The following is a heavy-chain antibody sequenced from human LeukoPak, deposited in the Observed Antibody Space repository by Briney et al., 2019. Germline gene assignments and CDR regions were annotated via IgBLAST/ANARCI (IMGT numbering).Heavy chain of an antibody. CDR1: GYTFTSYG. CDR3: ARDYLGHQLLYAGGWFDP. J-gene: IGHJ5*02. CDR2: ISAYNGNT. Sequence: GASVKVSCKASGYTFTSYGISWVRQAPGQGLEWMGWISAYNGNTNYAQKLQGRVTVTTDTSTSTAYMELRSLRSDDTAVSYCARDYLGHQLLYAGGWFDPWGQGTLVTVSS. D-gene: IGHD2-2*02. V-gene: IGHV1-18*01.